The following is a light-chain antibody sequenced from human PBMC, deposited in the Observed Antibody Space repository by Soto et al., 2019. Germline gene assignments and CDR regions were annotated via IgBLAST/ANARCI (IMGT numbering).Light chain of an antibody. CDR1: SGHSDYA. J-gene: IGLJ7*01. CDR3: QTWATGVRV. V-gene: IGLV4-69*01. CDR2: LNSDGSH. Sequence: QLVLTQSPSVSASLGASVKLTCTLSSGHSDYAIAWHQQQPEKGPRYLMKLNSDGSHNKGDGIPDRFSGSSSGAERYLTISSLQSEDEADYYCQTWATGVRVFGGGTQLTVL.